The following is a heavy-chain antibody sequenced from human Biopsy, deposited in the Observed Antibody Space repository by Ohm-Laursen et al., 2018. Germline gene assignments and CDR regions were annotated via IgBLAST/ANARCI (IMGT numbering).Heavy chain of an antibody. D-gene: IGHD3-3*01. CDR3: ARTPRDSFWSGSYKRGLWFDP. CDR2: VYNGGIT. Sequence: TLSLTCSVSGGSIISYYWTWIRQPPGKGLEWIGHVYNGGITNYNPSLKSRVTISKDTSKNQFSLQVNSMTAADTAVYYCARTPRDSFWSGSYKRGLWFDPWGQGTLVSVSS. J-gene: IGHJ5*02. V-gene: IGHV4-59*01. CDR1: GGSIISYY.